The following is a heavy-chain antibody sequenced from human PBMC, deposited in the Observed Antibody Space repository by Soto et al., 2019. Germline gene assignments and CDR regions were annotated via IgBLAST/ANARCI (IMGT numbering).Heavy chain of an antibody. CDR3: ARRYCSGGSCSIPN. J-gene: IGHJ4*02. CDR1: GFTFSSYG. Sequence: GGSLRLSCAASGFTFSSYGMHWVRQAPGKGLEWVAVIWYDGSNKYYADSVKGRFTVSRDNSKNTLYLQMNSLRGEDTAAYYCARRYCSGGSCSIPNWGQGTLVTVSS. CDR2: IWYDGSNK. D-gene: IGHD2-15*01. V-gene: IGHV3-33*01.